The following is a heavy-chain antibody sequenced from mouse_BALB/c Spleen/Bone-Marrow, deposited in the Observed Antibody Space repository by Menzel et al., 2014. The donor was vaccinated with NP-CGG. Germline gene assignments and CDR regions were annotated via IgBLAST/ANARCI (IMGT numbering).Heavy chain of an antibody. J-gene: IGHJ4*01. CDR3: ARKRLYYAMDY. V-gene: IGHV14-3*02. CDR1: GFNIKDTY. D-gene: IGHD1-2*01. Sequence: EVQLQQSGAELVKPGASVKLSCTASGFNIKDTYMHWVKQRPEQGLEWIGRIDPANGKTKYDPKFQDKATIILDTSSNIVYLQFSSLTSGDTAVYYCARKRLYYAMDYWGQGTSVTVSS. CDR2: IDPANGKT.